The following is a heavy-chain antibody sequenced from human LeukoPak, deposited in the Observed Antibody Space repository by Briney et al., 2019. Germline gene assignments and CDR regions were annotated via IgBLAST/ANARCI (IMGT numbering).Heavy chain of an antibody. CDR3: ATFLAVTLDY. CDR1: GFTFSTYA. V-gene: IGHV3-23*01. J-gene: IGHJ4*02. CDR2: ISGSGDNT. Sequence: GGSLRLSCAASGFTFSTYAMSWVRQAPGKGLEWVSGISGSGDNTNYADSVKGRFTISRDNSKNTLSLQMNSLRAEDTAVYYCATFLAVTLDYWGRGTRVTVSS. D-gene: IGHD6-19*01.